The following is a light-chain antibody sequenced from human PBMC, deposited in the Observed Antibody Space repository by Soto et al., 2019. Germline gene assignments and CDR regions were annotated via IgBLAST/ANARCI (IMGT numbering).Light chain of an antibody. V-gene: IGKV1-5*03. Sequence: DIQMTQSPSTLSASVGDRVTITCRASQSSNWLAWYQQKPGKAPKLLSYKASILESGVPSRFSGSGSGTEFTLTISSLQPDDFATYYCQQYNNYSPRTFGQGTKVEIK. CDR3: QQYNNYSPRT. CDR1: QSSNW. J-gene: IGKJ1*01. CDR2: KAS.